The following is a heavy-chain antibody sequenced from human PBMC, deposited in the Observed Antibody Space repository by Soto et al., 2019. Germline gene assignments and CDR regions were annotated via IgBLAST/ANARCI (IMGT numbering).Heavy chain of an antibody. CDR1: GASISSFY. V-gene: IGHV4-59*01. J-gene: IGHJ4*02. Sequence: SETLSLTCIVSGASISSFYWSWIRQPPGKGLEWIGYIYYSGSTTYNSSLKSRVTISVDTSKNHFSLKLRSVTAADTDVYYCARTRTDYEDFWGQGTLVTVYS. CDR3: ARTRTDYEDF. D-gene: IGHD4-17*01. CDR2: IYYSGST.